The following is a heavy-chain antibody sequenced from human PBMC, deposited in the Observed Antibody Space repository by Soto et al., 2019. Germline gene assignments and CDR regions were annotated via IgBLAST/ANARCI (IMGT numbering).Heavy chain of an antibody. J-gene: IGHJ4*02. CDR2: INHSGST. D-gene: IGHD3-3*01. CDR3: ARERYDFWSGRTFDY. CDR1: GGSFSGYY. V-gene: IGHV4-34*01. Sequence: SETLSLTCAVYGGSFSGYYWSWIRQPPGKGLEWIGEINHSGSTNYNPSLKSRVTISVDTSKNQFSLKLSSVTAADTAVYYCARERYDFWSGRTFDYGGQGTLVTVSS.